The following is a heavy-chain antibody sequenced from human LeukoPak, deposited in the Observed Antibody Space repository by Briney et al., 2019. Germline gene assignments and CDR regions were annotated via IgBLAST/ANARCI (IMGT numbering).Heavy chain of an antibody. Sequence: KTGGSLRLSCAASGFTVSSNYMSWVRQAPGKGLEWVSVIYSGGSTYYADSVKGRFTISRDNSKNTLYLQMNSLRAEDTAVYYCAKGNSGYCSSTSCYTNYWGQGTLVTVSS. CDR3: AKGNSGYCSSTSCYTNY. J-gene: IGHJ4*02. D-gene: IGHD2-2*02. CDR1: GFTVSSNY. CDR2: IYSGGST. V-gene: IGHV3-66*01.